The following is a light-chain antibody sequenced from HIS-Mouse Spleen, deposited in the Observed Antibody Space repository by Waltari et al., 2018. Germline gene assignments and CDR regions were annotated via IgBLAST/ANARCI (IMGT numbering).Light chain of an antibody. V-gene: IGLV2-8*01. CDR2: EVT. J-gene: IGLJ1*01. Sequence: QSALTQPPSASGSPGQSVTIPCPGTSSYVGGYNDVSWYQQPPGKAPKLIIYEVTKRPSGVPDRFSGSKSGNTASLTVSGLQAEDEADYYCSSYAGSNNSLYVFGTGTKVTVL. CDR1: SSYVGGYND. CDR3: SSYAGSNNSLYV.